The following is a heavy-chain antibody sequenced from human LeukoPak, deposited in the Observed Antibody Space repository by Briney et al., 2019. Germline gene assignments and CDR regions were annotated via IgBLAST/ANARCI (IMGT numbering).Heavy chain of an antibody. D-gene: IGHD4-11*01. J-gene: IGHJ3*02. CDR3: ARDRGGMTTVTRDAFDI. Sequence: SGTLSLTCTVSGDSISSYYWSWIRQPPGKGLEWIGYIYYSGGTSYNPSLKSRVTISVDTSKNQFSLKLSSVTAADTAVYYCARDRGGMTTVTRDAFDIWGQGTMVTVSS. CDR2: IYYSGGT. V-gene: IGHV4-59*01. CDR1: GDSISSYY.